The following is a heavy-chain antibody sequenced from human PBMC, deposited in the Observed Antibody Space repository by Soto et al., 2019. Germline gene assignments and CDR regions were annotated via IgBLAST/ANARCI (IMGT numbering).Heavy chain of an antibody. Sequence: EVQLVESGGGLVKPGGSLRLSCAASGFTFSSYSMNWVRQAAGKGLEWVSAISSSSSYIYYADSVKGRFTISRDNAKNSLYLQMSSVRAEDTAVYYCARDQVAGTRYFDIWGRGTLVTVSS. CDR1: GFTFSSYS. V-gene: IGHV3-21*01. CDR3: ARDQVAGTRYFDI. J-gene: IGHJ2*01. CDR2: ISSSSSYI. D-gene: IGHD6-19*01.